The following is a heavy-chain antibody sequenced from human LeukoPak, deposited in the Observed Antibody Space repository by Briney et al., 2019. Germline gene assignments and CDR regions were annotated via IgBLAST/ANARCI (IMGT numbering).Heavy chain of an antibody. Sequence: SETLSPTCTVSGGSISSSSYYWGWIRQPPGKGLEWIGSIYYSGSTYYNPSLKSRVTISVDTSKNQFSLKLSSVTAADTAVYYCARHPAHNDRYLDWPPALLYFDYWGQGTLVTVSS. D-gene: IGHD3-9*01. CDR2: IYYSGST. CDR3: ARHPAHNDRYLDWPPALLYFDY. V-gene: IGHV4-39*01. CDR1: GGSISSSSYY. J-gene: IGHJ4*02.